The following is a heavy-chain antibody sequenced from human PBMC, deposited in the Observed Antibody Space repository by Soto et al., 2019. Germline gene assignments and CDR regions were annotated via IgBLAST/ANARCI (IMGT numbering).Heavy chain of an antibody. J-gene: IGHJ4*02. V-gene: IGHV3-23*01. CDR1: GFTFSSYS. CDR3: AKKVNSGSGSQFFDY. Sequence: GGSLRLSCAASGFTFSSYSMSWVRQAPGKGLEWVSGFRSGGDDDTTYYADSVRGRFTVSRDNSKNTLFLQMNSLRAEDTAIYYCAKKVNSGSGSQFFDYWGQGTLVTVSS. CDR2: FRSGGDDDTT. D-gene: IGHD3-10*01.